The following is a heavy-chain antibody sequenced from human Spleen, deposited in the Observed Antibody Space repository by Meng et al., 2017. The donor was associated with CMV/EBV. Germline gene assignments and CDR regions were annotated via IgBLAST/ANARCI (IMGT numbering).Heavy chain of an antibody. CDR3: AKGFRYFDY. V-gene: IGHV3-23*01. Sequence: LSCAASGFTFSSYVMSWVRQAPGKGLEWVSAIGGSGGSTYYADSVKGRLTISRDNSKNTLYLQMNSLRAEDTAVYYCAKGFRYFDYWGQGSLVTVSS. CDR2: IGGSGGST. J-gene: IGHJ4*02. CDR1: GFTFSSYV. D-gene: IGHD3-9*01.